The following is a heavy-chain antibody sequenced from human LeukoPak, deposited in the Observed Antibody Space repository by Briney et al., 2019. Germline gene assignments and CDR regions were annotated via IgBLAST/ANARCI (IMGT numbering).Heavy chain of an antibody. J-gene: IGHJ4*02. CDR2: VYPGDSDT. V-gene: IGHV5-51*01. D-gene: IGHD1-26*01. CDR3: ARLWVATLDS. CDR1: GYRFSSYW. Sequence: PGESLKISRKGSGYRFSSYWIVWVRQMPGEGPEWMGMVYPGDSDTRYSPSFQGQVPISADKSISTAYLQWSSLKASDTAMYYCARLWVATLDSWGQGTLVTVSS.